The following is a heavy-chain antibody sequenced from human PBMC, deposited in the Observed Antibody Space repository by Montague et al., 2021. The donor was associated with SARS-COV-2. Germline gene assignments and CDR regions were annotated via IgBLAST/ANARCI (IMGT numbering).Heavy chain of an antibody. CDR3: ARGPVGIGTGYPLDF. D-gene: IGHD3/OR15-3a*01. V-gene: IGHV4-59*13. J-gene: IGHJ4*02. CDR1: GGSISSFY. Sequence: SETLSLTCSVSGGSISSFYWSWIRQPPGKGLEWIGYFFYTGNSNYNPSLKSRVTLSVDTSKNQFPLNLSSVTAADTAVYYCARGPVGIGTGYPLDFWGQGTLVAVSS. CDR2: FFYTGNS.